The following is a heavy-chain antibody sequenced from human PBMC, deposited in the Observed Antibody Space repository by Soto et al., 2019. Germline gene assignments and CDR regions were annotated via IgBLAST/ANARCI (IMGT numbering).Heavy chain of an antibody. D-gene: IGHD5-12*01. J-gene: IGHJ4*02. CDR1: GGSFIGYY. Sequence: PSETLSLTCAVYGGSFIGYYWSWILQPPGKGLEWIGEINHSGSTNYNPSLKSRVTISVDTSKNQFSLKLSSVTAADTAVYYCAGFGPVKKWLRLYDYWGQGNLVT. CDR3: AGFGPVKKWLRLYDY. V-gene: IGHV4-34*01. CDR2: INHSGST.